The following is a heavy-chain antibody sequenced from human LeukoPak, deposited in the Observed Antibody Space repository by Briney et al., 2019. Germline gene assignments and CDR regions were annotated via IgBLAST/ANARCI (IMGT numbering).Heavy chain of an antibody. CDR3: ARGPNYGDRVDYFDY. J-gene: IGHJ4*02. V-gene: IGHV3-7*01. CDR2: IKQDGDEK. Sequence: GGSLRLSCAASGFIFRNHWMSWVRQVPGRALEWVAHIKQDGDEKHYVDSVEGRFTLSRDDSKNSLYLQMNSLRVDDSAVYYCARGPNYGDRVDYFDYWGQGTLVTVSS. CDR1: GFIFRNHW. D-gene: IGHD4-17*01.